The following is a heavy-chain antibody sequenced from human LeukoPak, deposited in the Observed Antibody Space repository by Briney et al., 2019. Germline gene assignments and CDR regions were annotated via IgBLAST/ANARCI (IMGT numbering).Heavy chain of an antibody. CDR3: ARVRLSGTYLDAFDI. Sequence: SETLSLTCTVSGGSVSSYYWSWIRQPPGKGLEWIGYIDYSGTTNYNPSLKSRVTISVGTSKNQFSLKLNSITTADTAVYYCARVRLSGTYLDAFDIWGQGTMVTVSS. J-gene: IGHJ3*02. V-gene: IGHV4-59*02. CDR1: GGSVSSYY. D-gene: IGHD1-26*01. CDR2: IDYSGTT.